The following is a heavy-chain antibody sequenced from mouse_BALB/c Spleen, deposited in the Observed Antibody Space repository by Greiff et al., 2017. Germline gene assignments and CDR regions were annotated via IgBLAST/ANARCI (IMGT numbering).Heavy chain of an antibody. V-gene: IGHV2-2*02. D-gene: IGHD2-10*01. Sequence: VQLKESGPGLVQPSQSLSITCTVSGFSLTSYGVHWVRQSPGKGLEWLGVIWSGGSTDYNAAFISRLSISKDNSKSQVFFKMNSLQANDTAIYYCASYYGNYVPAWFAYWGQGTLVTVSA. CDR1: GFSLTSYG. CDR3: ASYYGNYVPAWFAY. J-gene: IGHJ3*01. CDR2: IWSGGST.